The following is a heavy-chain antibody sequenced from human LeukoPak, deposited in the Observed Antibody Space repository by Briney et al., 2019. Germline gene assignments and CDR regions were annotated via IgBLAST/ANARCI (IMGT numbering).Heavy chain of an antibody. J-gene: IGHJ4*02. CDR1: GFTFSDYY. V-gene: IGHV3-11*06. CDR2: ISSSSSLYT. Sequence: GGSLRLSCAASGFTFSDYYMSWIRQAPGKGLEWVSYISSSSSLYTNYADSVKGRFTISRDNAKNSLYLQMNSLRAEDTAVYYCAREQSFSIDYWGQGTLVTVSS. CDR3: AREQSFSIDY. D-gene: IGHD3-3*02.